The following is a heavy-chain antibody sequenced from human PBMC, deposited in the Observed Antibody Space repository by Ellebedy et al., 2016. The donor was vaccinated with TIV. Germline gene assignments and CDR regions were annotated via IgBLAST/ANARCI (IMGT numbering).Heavy chain of an antibody. V-gene: IGHV3-48*03. CDR1: GFTFSSYA. CDR2: IRSSGTNI. J-gene: IGHJ6*02. D-gene: IGHD1-26*01. CDR3: GRARERGYYAYYYYRMDV. Sequence: GESLKLSCVASGFTFSSYAMSWVRQAPGKGLEWISYIRSSGTNIYYADSVNGRFTVARYHAKNFMYLEMNSLRGDDTAVYYCGRARERGYYAYYYYRMDVWGQGTTVTVSS.